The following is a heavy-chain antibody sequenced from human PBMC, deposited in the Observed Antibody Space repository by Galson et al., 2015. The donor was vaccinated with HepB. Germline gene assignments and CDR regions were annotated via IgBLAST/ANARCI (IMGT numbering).Heavy chain of an antibody. CDR3: AHRRGGDWRTLDAFDI. J-gene: IGHJ3*02. CDR2: IYWDDDK. Sequence: PALVKPTQTLTLTCTFSGFSLSTSGVGVGWIRQPPGKALEWLALIYWDDDKRYSPSLKSRLTITKDTSKNQVVLTMTNMDPVDTATYYCAHRRGGDWRTLDAFDIWGQGTMVTVSS. CDR1: GFSLSTSGVG. V-gene: IGHV2-5*02. D-gene: IGHD2-21*01.